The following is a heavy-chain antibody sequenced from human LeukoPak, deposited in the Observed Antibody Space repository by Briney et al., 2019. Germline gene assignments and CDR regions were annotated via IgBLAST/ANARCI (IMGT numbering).Heavy chain of an antibody. V-gene: IGHV3-15*04. CDR1: GFTFSNAW. J-gene: IGHJ6*03. CDR2: SKTDGGTT. Sequence: GGSLRLSCAASGFTFSNAWMESKTDGGTTDYAAPVKGRFTISRDDSKNTLYLQMNSLKTEDTAVYYCTTVRVALMVYAINYYYYMDVWGKGTTVTVSS. D-gene: IGHD2-8*01. CDR3: TTVRVALMVYAINYYYYMDV.